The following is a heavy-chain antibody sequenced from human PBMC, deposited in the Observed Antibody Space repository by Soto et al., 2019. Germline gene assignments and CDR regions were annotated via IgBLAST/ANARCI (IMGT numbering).Heavy chain of an antibody. V-gene: IGHV1-2*02. D-gene: IGHD4-17*01. CDR2: INPTSGGT. Sequence: QVQVVQSGAEGKKPGASVKVSCKTSGYTFAAYYIHWIRQAPGQGLEWMGWINPTSGGTVYAQNFQDRVTMTRDTSISTAYMELRRLNSDDTAVYYCARDPDYGDYWGYFFDSWGQGTPVTVSS. J-gene: IGHJ4*02. CDR1: GYTFAAYY. CDR3: ARDPDYGDYWGYFFDS.